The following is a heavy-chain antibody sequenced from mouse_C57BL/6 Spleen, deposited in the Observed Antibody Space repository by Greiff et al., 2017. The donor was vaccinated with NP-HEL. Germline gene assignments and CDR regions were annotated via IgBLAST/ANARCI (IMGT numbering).Heavy chain of an antibody. Sequence: QVQLQQSGPGLVAPSQSLSITCTVSGFSLTSYAISWVRQPPGKGLEWLGVIWTGGGTNYNSALKSRLSISKDNSKSQVFLKMNSLQTDDTARYYCARERIYDGYYVDYFDYWGQGTTLTVSS. D-gene: IGHD2-3*01. CDR3: ARERIYDGYYVDYFDY. CDR1: GFSLTSYA. CDR2: IWTGGGT. J-gene: IGHJ2*01. V-gene: IGHV2-9-1*01.